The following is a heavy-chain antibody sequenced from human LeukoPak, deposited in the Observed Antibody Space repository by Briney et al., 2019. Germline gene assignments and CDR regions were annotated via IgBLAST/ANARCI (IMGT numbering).Heavy chain of an antibody. CDR2: LSGSGRLV. CDR1: GFGFSSGT. Sequence: PGGSLRLSCAASGFGFSSGTMNWVRQAPGKALEWVSSLSGSGRLVWYAASVKGRFTISRDNAANSLFLQMNSLRVEDTAVYYCARDLQTGLAFDARGQGTVVAVSS. D-gene: IGHD7-27*01. CDR3: ARDLQTGLAFDA. V-gene: IGHV3-21*06. J-gene: IGHJ3*01.